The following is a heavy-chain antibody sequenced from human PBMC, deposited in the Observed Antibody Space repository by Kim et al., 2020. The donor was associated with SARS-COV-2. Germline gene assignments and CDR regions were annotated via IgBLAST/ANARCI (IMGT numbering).Heavy chain of an antibody. V-gene: IGHV1-69*01. D-gene: IGHD2-15*01. CDR3: ARDRGVVVVAAGSNWFDP. J-gene: IGHJ5*02. Sequence: QGRVTITADESTSTAYMELSSLRSEDTAVYYCARDRGVVVVAAGSNWFDPWGQGTLVTVSS.